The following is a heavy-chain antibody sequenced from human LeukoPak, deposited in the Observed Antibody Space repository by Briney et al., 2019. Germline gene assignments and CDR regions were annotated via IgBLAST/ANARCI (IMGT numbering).Heavy chain of an antibody. D-gene: IGHD6-13*01. J-gene: IGHJ5*02. V-gene: IGHV1-18*01. Sequence: ASVKVSCKASGYTFTSYGISWVRQAPGQGLEWMGWISAYNGNTNYAQKLQGRVTMTTDTSTSTAYMELRSLRSDDTAVYYCARVITAPRNLGMAAAEGPWGQGTLVTVSS. CDR1: GYTFTSYG. CDR3: ARVITAPRNLGMAAAEGP. CDR2: ISAYNGNT.